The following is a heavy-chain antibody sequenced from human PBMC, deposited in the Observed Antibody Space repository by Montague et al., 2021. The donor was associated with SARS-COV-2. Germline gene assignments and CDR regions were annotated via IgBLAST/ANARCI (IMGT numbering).Heavy chain of an antibody. D-gene: IGHD3-16*02. Sequence: SETLSLTCSVSGDSIRSSGYYWGWHRQPPGKGLKWNVTVYYSGSSNYNPSLKVRVTMPVDTSKNPFSLELRSVTAADMAVYYCARLGFVELWLNLGWFDPWGQGTLVTVSS. J-gene: IGHJ5*02. CDR2: VYYSGSS. CDR3: ARLGFVELWLNLGWFDP. CDR1: GDSIRSSGYY. V-gene: IGHV4-39*01.